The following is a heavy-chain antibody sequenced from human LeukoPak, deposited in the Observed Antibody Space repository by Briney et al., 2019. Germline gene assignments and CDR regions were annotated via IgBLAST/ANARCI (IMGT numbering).Heavy chain of an antibody. CDR1: GFTFSAYW. Sequence: GGSLRLSCTASGFTFSAYWMFWVRQAPGKGLEWVANIKEDESEKYYVDSVKGRFTISRDNAKNSLYLQMNSLRVEDTAVYHCVRGNPFGEYWGQGTLVTVSS. CDR3: VRGNPFGEY. J-gene: IGHJ4*02. CDR2: IKEDESEK. V-gene: IGHV3-7*03. D-gene: IGHD3-16*01.